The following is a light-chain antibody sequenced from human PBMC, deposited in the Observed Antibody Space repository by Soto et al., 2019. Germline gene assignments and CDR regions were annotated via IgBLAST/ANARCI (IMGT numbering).Light chain of an antibody. Sequence: ILLTQSPGTLSLSPGERATLSCRASQSVSSSYLAWYQQKPGQAPRLLIYGASSRATGIPDRFSGSGSGTDFTLTISRLEPEDFAVYYCQQYGSSPPFGGGTKVDIK. CDR3: QQYGSSPP. CDR2: GAS. V-gene: IGKV3-20*01. J-gene: IGKJ4*01. CDR1: QSVSSSY.